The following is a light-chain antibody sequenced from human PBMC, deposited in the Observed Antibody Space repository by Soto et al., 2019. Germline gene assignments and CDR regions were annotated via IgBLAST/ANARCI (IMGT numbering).Light chain of an antibody. CDR3: LEYHNFWA. V-gene: IGKV3-15*01. CDR1: QNIYYN. Sequence: ILMTQSPATVSVSPGESATLSCRASQNIYYNVAWYQQRPGQAPRLLIYRASTRAPGVPARFSGSGSGTEFTLIISRLQPADFTVYSCLEYHNFWAFGQGTKVEI. J-gene: IGKJ1*01. CDR2: RAS.